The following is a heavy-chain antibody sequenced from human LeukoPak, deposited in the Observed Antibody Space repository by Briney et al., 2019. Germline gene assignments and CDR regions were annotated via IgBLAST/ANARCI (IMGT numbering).Heavy chain of an antibody. J-gene: IGHJ3*01. D-gene: IGHD3-22*01. Sequence: SETLSLTCTFSGGSISSYYWSWIRQPPGKGLEWIGYIYYSGSTNYNPSLKSRVTISVDTSKNQFSLKLSSVTAADTAVYYCARGDYYDSSGFPFVWGQGTMVTVSS. CDR3: ARGDYYDSSGFPFV. V-gene: IGHV4-59*01. CDR2: IYYSGST. CDR1: GGSISSYY.